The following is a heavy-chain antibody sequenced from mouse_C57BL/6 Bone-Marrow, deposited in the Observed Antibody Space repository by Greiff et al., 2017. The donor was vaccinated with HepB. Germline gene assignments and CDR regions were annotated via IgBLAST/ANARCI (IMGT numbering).Heavy chain of an antibody. Sequence: EVQLQESGPVLVKPGASVKMSCKASGYTFTDYYMNWVKQSHGKSLEWIGVINPYNGGTSYNQKFKGKATLTVDKSSSTAYMELNSLTSEDSAVYYCARWGWLVRYFDVWGTGTTVTVSS. V-gene: IGHV1-19*01. CDR2: INPYNGGT. CDR1: GYTFTDYY. J-gene: IGHJ1*03. D-gene: IGHD2-3*01. CDR3: ARWGWLVRYFDV.